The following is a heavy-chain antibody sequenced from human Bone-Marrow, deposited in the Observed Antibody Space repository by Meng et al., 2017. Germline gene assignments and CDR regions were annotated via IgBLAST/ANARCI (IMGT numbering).Heavy chain of an antibody. V-gene: IGHV1-69*02. CDR2: IIPILGIA. J-gene: IGHJ4*02. CDR1: GCTFSSYT. D-gene: IGHD6-19*01. Sequence: SVKVSCKASGCTFSSYTISWVRQAPGQGLEWMGRIIPILGIANYAQKFQGRVTITADKSTSTAYMELSSLRTEDTAVYYCARNLLAVAGTLGWGQGRLVTVAS. CDR3: ARNLLAVAGTLG.